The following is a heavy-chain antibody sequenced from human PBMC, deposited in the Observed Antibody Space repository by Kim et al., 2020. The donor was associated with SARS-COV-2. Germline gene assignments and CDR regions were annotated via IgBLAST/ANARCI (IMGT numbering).Heavy chain of an antibody. CDR2: ISSSSSYI. V-gene: IGHV3-21*01. CDR3: ARDRALHSGYDPAFDY. CDR1: GFTFSSYS. D-gene: IGHD5-12*01. J-gene: IGHJ4*02. Sequence: GGSLRLSCAASGFTFSSYSMNWVRQAPGKGLEWVSSISSSSSYIYYADSVKGRFTISRDNAKNSLYLQMNSLRAEDTAVYYCARDRALHSGYDPAFDYWGQGTLVTVSS.